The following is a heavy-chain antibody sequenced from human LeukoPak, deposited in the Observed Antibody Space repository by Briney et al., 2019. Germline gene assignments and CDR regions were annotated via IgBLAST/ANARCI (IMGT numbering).Heavy chain of an antibody. CDR2: ISAYNGNT. D-gene: IGHD4-11*01. J-gene: IGHJ4*02. CDR3: ARVLLTTVGFDY. CDR1: GYTFTSYG. Sequence: ASVKVSCKASGYTFTSYGISWVRQAPGQGLEWMGWISAYNGNTNCAQKLQGRVTMTTDTSTSTAYMELRSLRSDDAAVYYCARVLLTTVGFDYWGQGTLVTVSS. V-gene: IGHV1-18*01.